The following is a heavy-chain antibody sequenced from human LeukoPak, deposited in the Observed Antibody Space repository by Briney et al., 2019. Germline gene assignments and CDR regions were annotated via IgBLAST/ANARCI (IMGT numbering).Heavy chain of an antibody. V-gene: IGHV4-59*01. J-gene: IGHJ4*02. Sequence: SETLSLTCTVSGGTISNYYWSWIRQPPGKGLEWIGYIYYSGSTNYNPSLKSRVTISVDTSKNQFSLKLNSMTAADTAVYYCARGWGYFDYWGQGTLVTVSS. CDR3: ARGWGYFDY. CDR1: GGTISNYY. CDR2: IYYSGST. D-gene: IGHD1-26*01.